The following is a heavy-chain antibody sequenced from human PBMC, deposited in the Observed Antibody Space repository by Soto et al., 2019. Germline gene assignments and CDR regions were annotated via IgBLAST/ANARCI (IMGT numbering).Heavy chain of an antibody. V-gene: IGHV3-15*01. CDR2: IKSKTDGETT. CDR3: TASLITGY. Sequence: EVQLVESGGGLVEPGGSLRLACAASGFTFTNAWMYWVRQAPGKGLEWVGRIKSKTDGETTDYAAPVKGRFTISRDDSKNTVYLQMNSLKTEDTAVYYCTASLITGYWGQGTLVTVSS. J-gene: IGHJ4*02. D-gene: IGHD3-16*01. CDR1: GFTFTNAW.